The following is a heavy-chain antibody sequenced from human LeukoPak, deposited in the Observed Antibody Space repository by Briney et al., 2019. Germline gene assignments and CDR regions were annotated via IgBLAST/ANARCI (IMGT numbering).Heavy chain of an antibody. Sequence: GSSVTVSCKASGGTFSRYAISWVRHAPGQGLEWMGGIIPMFGIANYAQKFKGRVTINADESKSTADMELSSLRSEDTAVYYCARDRPYTGGWRGFDYWGQGNLVSVSS. CDR3: ARDRPYTGGWRGFDY. D-gene: IGHD6-19*01. V-gene: IGHV1-69*01. CDR1: GGTFSRYA. CDR2: IIPMFGIA. J-gene: IGHJ4*02.